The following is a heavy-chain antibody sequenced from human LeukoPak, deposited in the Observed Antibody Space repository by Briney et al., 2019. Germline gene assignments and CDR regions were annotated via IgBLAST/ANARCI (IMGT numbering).Heavy chain of an antibody. CDR1: GFTFDDYT. CDR2: ISWDGGST. V-gene: IGHV3-43*01. D-gene: IGHD4-23*01. CDR3: AKERGAGGYYYMDV. J-gene: IGHJ6*03. Sequence: GGSLRLSCAASGFTFDDYTMHWVRQAPGKGLERVSLISWDGGSTYYADSVKGRFTISRDNSKNSLYLQMNSLRTEDTALYYCAKERGAGGYYYMDVWGKGTTVTVSS.